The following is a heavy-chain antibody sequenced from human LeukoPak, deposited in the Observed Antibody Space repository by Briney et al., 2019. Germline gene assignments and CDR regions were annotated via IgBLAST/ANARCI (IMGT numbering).Heavy chain of an antibody. V-gene: IGHV3-7*01. Sequence: GGSLRLSCAGSGFPFSGYWMSWVRQAPGQGLFWLGNINHNGSAIYYVDPVKGRFTISRDNPKTSLFLQMNSLRVEDTGVYYCARVGQGVGVIDFWGQGALVTVSS. CDR1: GFPFSGYW. D-gene: IGHD3-3*01. J-gene: IGHJ4*02. CDR3: ARVGQGVGVIDF. CDR2: INHNGSAI.